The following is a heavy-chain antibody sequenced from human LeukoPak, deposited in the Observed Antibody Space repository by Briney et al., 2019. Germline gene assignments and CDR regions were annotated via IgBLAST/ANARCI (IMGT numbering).Heavy chain of an antibody. V-gene: IGHV3-74*01. Sequence: GGSLRLSCAASGFTLSTYWIPWVRQGPGKGLVWFSRINPDSSTTSYADSVKGRFTISRDNAKNTLYLQMNSLRAEDTAVYYCARDMTGNDDHWGQGTLVTVSS. CDR3: ARDMTGNDDH. D-gene: IGHD3-16*01. CDR2: INPDSSTT. CDR1: GFTLSTYW. J-gene: IGHJ4*02.